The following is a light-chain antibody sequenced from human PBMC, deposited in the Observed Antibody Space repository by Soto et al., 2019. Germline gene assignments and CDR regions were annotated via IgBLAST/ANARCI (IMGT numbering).Light chain of an antibody. V-gene: IGLV2-14*01. Sequence: QSALTQPASVSGSPGQSITISCTGTSSDVGAYNSVSWYQQHPGKAPNLMIYEVSNRPSGVSNRFSGSKSGNTASLTISGLQAEDEANYYCSSYSSSSVIFGGGTQLTVL. CDR3: SSYSSSSVI. J-gene: IGLJ7*01. CDR2: EVS. CDR1: SSDVGAYNS.